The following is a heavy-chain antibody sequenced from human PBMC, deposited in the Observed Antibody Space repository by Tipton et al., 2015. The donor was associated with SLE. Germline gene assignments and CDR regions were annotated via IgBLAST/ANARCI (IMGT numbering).Heavy chain of an antibody. CDR3: ARTRYQGSGSYFYYYGMDV. CDR1: GYTFTSYD. CDR2: MNPNSGNT. J-gene: IGHJ6*02. Sequence: QSGAEVKKPGASVKVSCKASGYTFTSYDINWVRQATGQGLEWMGWMNPNSGNTGYAQKFQGRVTMTRNTSISTAYMELSSLRSEDTAVYYCARTRYQGSGSYFYYYGMDVWGQGTTVTVSS. D-gene: IGHD3-10*01. V-gene: IGHV1-8*02.